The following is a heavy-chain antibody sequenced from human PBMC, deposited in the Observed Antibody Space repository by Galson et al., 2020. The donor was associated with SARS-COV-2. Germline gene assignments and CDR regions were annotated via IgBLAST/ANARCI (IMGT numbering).Heavy chain of an antibody. Sequence: SQASESLSLTCAVYGGSFSDYYWSWIRQPPGKGLQWIGEINYSGSTNYNPSLKSRVTISVDTSKNQFSLRLNSVTAADTAMYFCARWSSTTILRGVRNRRGWFDPWGQGILVTVSS. CDR3: ARWSSTTILRGVRNRRGWFDP. J-gene: IGHJ5*02. CDR2: INYSGST. V-gene: IGHV4-34*01. CDR1: GGSFSDYY. D-gene: IGHD3-10*01.